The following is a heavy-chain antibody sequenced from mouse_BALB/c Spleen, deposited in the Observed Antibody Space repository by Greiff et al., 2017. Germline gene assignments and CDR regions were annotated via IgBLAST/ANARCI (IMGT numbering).Heavy chain of an antibody. CDR3: TRDRGNYVFAY. CDR2: ISSGGSYT. D-gene: IGHD2-1*01. Sequence: EVKLVESGGGLVKPGGSLKLSCAASGFTFSSYTMSWVRQTPEKRLEWVATISSGGSYTYYPDSVKGRFTISRDNAKNTLYLQMSSLKSEDTAMYYCTRDRGNYVFAYWGQGTLVTVSA. V-gene: IGHV5-6-4*01. J-gene: IGHJ3*01. CDR1: GFTFSSYT.